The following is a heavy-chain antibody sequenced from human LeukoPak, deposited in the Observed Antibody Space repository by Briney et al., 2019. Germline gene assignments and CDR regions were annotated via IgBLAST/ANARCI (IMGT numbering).Heavy chain of an antibody. CDR2: ISGSVGTI. CDR3: AKDLSGYGPYWYFDL. V-gene: IGHV3-23*01. J-gene: IGHJ2*01. D-gene: IGHD6-25*01. CDR1: GFTFSSYG. Sequence: PGGSLRLSCAASGFTFSSYGMSWVRQAPGKGLEWVSSISGSVGTIYYADSVKGRFTISRDNSKNTLYLQMNNLRAEDSAVYYCAKDLSGYGPYWYFDLWGRGTLDTVSS.